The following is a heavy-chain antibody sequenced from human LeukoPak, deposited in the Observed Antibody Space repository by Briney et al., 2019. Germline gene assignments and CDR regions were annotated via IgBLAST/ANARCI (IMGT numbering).Heavy chain of an antibody. J-gene: IGHJ5*02. D-gene: IGHD3-22*01. V-gene: IGHV4-30-2*01. CDR1: GGSISSGGYS. Sequence: PSETLSLTRTVSGGSISSGGYSWSWIRQPPGKGLEWIGYIYHSGSTYYNPSLKSRVTISVDRSKNQFSLKLSSVTAADTAVYYCARGLQYYYDSSGYSGNWFDPWGQGTLVTVSS. CDR2: IYHSGST. CDR3: ARGLQYYYDSSGYSGNWFDP.